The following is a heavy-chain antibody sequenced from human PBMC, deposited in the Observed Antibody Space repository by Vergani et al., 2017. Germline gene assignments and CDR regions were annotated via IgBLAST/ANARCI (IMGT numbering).Heavy chain of an antibody. J-gene: IGHJ4*02. V-gene: IGHV3-23*01. CDR1: GFTFSSYA. Sequence: EVQLLESGGGLVQPGGSLRLSCAASGFTFSSYAMSWVRQAPGKGLEWVSAISGSSDSTYYADSVKGRFTISRDNSKNTLHLQMNGLRAEDTAVYYCAKINSGWLRALFDYWGQGALVTVSS. CDR3: AKINSGWLRALFDY. CDR2: ISGSSDST. D-gene: IGHD6-19*01.